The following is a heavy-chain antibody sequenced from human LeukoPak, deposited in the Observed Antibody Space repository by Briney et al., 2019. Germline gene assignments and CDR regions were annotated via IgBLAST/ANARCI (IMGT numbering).Heavy chain of an antibody. CDR2: ISGSGGST. D-gene: IGHD6-19*01. V-gene: IGHV3-23*01. CDR1: GFTFSSYA. J-gene: IGHJ4*02. CDR3: AKLKTVAGTGYYFDY. Sequence: TGGSLRLSCAASGFTFSSYAMSWVHQAPGKGLEWVSAISGSGGSTYYADSVKGRFTISRDNSKNTLYLQMNSLRAEDTAVYYCAKLKTVAGTGYYFDYWGQGTLVTVSS.